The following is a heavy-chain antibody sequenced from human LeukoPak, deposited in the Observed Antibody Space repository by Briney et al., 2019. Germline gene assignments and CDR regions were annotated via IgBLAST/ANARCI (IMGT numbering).Heavy chain of an antibody. V-gene: IGHV5-51*01. Sequence: GESLKISCKGSGYSFTSYWIGWVRQMPGKGLEWMGIIYPGDSDTRYSPSFQGQVTISADKSISTAYLQWSSLKASDTAMYYCARLGGRWLQDNWFDPWGQGTLVTVSS. CDR3: ARLGGRWLQDNWFDP. D-gene: IGHD5-24*01. CDR1: GYSFTSYW. CDR2: IYPGDSDT. J-gene: IGHJ5*02.